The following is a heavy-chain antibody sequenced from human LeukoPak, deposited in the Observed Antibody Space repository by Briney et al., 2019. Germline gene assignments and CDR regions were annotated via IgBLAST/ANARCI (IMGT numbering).Heavy chain of an antibody. J-gene: IGHJ4*02. V-gene: IGHV4-59*01. D-gene: IGHD2-15*01. Sequence: PSETLSLTCTVSGVSISNFYWGWLRQPPGRGLEWIGYIYSSGTTNYNPSLKNRVALSLDTSKSQFSLELNSVTDADTAVYYCARIGYCSGGPCYPLRYFDCWGQGTLVTVSS. CDR1: GVSISNFY. CDR3: ARIGYCSGGPCYPLRYFDC. CDR2: IYSSGTT.